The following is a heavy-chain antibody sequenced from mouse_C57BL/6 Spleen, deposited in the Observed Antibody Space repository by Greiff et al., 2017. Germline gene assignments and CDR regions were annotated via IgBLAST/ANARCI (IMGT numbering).Heavy chain of an antibody. D-gene: IGHD2-10*02. CDR2: ISDGGSYT. J-gene: IGHJ3*01. CDR3: ARDRGYGNYAWFAY. Sequence: VQLKESGGGLVKPGGSLKLSCAASGFTFSSYAMSWVRQTPEKRLEWVATISDGGSYTYYPDNVKGRFTISRDNAKNNLYLQMSHLKSEDTAMYYCARDRGYGNYAWFAYWGQGTLVTVSA. V-gene: IGHV5-4*01. CDR1: GFTFSSYA.